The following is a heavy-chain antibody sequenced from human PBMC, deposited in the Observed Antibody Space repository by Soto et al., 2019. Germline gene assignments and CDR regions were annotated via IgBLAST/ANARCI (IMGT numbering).Heavy chain of an antibody. CDR1: GGSISSSSYY. D-gene: IGHD3-10*01. Sequence: PSETLSLTCTVSGGSISSSSYYWGWIRQHPGKGLEWIGYIYFTGSTYHNPSLQSRIFMSVDTSKNQFSLKLDSVTAADTAVYYCARYFASGGSVDSWGQGTLVTVSS. J-gene: IGHJ4*02. CDR3: ARYFASGGSVDS. V-gene: IGHV4-31*03. CDR2: IYFTGST.